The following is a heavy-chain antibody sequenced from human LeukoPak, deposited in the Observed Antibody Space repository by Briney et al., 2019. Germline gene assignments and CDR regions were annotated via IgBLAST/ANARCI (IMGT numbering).Heavy chain of an antibody. V-gene: IGHV3-33*01. CDR2: IWYDGSNK. Sequence: PGGSLRLSCAASGFTFSSYGMHGVRQAPGKGLEWVAVIWYDGSNKYYADSVKGRFTISRDNSKNTLYLQMNSLRAEDTAVYYCAREQNYDSSGYYYRHMDVWGQGTTVTVSS. D-gene: IGHD3-22*01. J-gene: IGHJ6*02. CDR1: GFTFSSYG. CDR3: AREQNYDSSGYYYRHMDV.